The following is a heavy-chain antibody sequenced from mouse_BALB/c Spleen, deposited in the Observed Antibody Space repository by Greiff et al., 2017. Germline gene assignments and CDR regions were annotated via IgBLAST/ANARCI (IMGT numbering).Heavy chain of an antibody. CDR2: ISTYYGNT. D-gene: IGHD4-1*01. J-gene: IGHJ2*01. CDR1: SYTFTDYA. CDR3: ATLNWDFDY. Sequence: QVQLQQSGPELVRPGVSVKISCKGSSYTFTDYAMHWVKQSHAKSLEWIGVISTYYGNTNYNQKFKGKATMTVDKSSSTAYMELARLTSEDSAVYYCATLNWDFDYWGQGTTLTVSS. V-gene: IGHV1-67*01.